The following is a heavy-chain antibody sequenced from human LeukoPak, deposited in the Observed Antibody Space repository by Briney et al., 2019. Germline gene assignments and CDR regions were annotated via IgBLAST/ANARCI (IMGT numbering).Heavy chain of an antibody. D-gene: IGHD5-18*01. Sequence: PGGSLRLSCAASGFTFSSYGMHWVRQAPGMGLEWVALILYDGSNRYYADSVKGRFTISRDNSKSTLYLQMNSLRVEDTAMYYCARDLGYSSGHGIDQWGQGTLVTVSS. V-gene: IGHV3-30*19. CDR1: GFTFSSYG. CDR2: ILYDGSNR. J-gene: IGHJ4*02. CDR3: ARDLGYSSGHGIDQ.